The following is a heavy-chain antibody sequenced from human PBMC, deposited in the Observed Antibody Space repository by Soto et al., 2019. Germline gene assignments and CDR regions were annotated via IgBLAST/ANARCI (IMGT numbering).Heavy chain of an antibody. D-gene: IGHD2-2*01. Sequence: LSHTLSLTCAISGDSVSINSAAWNWIRQSPSRGLECLGRTYYRSKWYNDYAVSVKSRITINPDTSKNQFSLQLNSVTPEDTAVYHGARDLDRRFSASYFDYGGQGALVTVDS. CDR1: GDSVSINSAA. CDR2: TYYRSKWYN. J-gene: IGHJ4*02. V-gene: IGHV6-1*01. CDR3: ARDLDRRFSASYFDY.